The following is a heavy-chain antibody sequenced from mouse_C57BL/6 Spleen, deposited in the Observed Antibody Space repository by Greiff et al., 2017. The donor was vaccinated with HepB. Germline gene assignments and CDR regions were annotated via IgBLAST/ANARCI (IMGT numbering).Heavy chain of an antibody. CDR3: ARGAGSYFDY. CDR2: IYPRSGNT. CDR1: GYTFTSYG. V-gene: IGHV1-81*01. D-gene: IGHD1-1*01. J-gene: IGHJ2*01. Sequence: QVHVKQSGAELARPGASVKLSCKASGYTFTSYGISWVKQRTGQGLEWIGEIYPRSGNTYYNEKFKGKATLTADKYSSKAYMELRSLTSGDSAVYFCARGAGSYFDYWGQGTTLTVSS.